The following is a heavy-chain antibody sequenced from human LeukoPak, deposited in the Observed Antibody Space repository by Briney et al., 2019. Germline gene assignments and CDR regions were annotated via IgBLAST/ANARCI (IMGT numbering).Heavy chain of an antibody. J-gene: IGHJ4*02. V-gene: IGHV3-11*04. Sequence: GGSLRLSCAASGFTFSDYYMSWIRQAPGKGLEWVSYISSSGSTIYYADSVKGRFTISRDNAKNTLYLQMNSLRTEDTAVYYCANDGDPYSSSWYVYYFDYWGQGTLVTVSS. D-gene: IGHD6-13*01. CDR3: ANDGDPYSSSWYVYYFDY. CDR2: ISSSGSTI. CDR1: GFTFSDYY.